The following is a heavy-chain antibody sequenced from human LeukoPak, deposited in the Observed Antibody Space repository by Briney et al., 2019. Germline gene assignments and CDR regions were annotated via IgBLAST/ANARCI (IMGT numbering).Heavy chain of an antibody. CDR2: IIPIFGTA. CDR3: ARTSITIFGVVPWYYYMDV. V-gene: IGHV1-69*13. CDR1: GYTFTSYG. Sequence: ASVKVSCKASGYTFTSYGISWVRQAPGQGLEWMGGIIPIFGTANYAQKFQGRVTTTADESTSTAYMELSSLRSEDTAVYYCARTSITIFGVVPWYYYMDVWGKGTTVTVSS. J-gene: IGHJ6*03. D-gene: IGHD3-3*01.